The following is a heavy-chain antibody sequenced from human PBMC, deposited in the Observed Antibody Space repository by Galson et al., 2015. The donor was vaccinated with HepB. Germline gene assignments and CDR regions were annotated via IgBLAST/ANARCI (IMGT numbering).Heavy chain of an antibody. D-gene: IGHD3-22*01. CDR3: ARGPQYYYNSSGYSTRFDY. CDR1: GGSISSSSYY. Sequence: ETLSLTCTVSGGSISSSSYYWGWIRQPPGKGLEWIGSIYYSGSTYYNPSLKSRVTISVDTSKNQFSLKLSSVTAADTAVYYCARGPQYYYNSSGYSTRFDYWGQGTPVTVSS. V-gene: IGHV4-39*01. J-gene: IGHJ4*02. CDR2: IYYSGST.